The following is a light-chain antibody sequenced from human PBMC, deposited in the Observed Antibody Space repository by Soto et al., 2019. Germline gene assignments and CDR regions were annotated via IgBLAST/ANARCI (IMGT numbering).Light chain of an antibody. Sequence: DIQMTQSPSTLPASVGDRVTITCRASQSISNWLAWYQQKPGKAPKLLLYKASTLQSGVPSRFSGSGSGTEFTLTISSLQPDDFATYYCQQYNSYPYTFGQGTKVDIK. CDR1: QSISNW. CDR3: QQYNSYPYT. J-gene: IGKJ2*01. CDR2: KAS. V-gene: IGKV1-5*03.